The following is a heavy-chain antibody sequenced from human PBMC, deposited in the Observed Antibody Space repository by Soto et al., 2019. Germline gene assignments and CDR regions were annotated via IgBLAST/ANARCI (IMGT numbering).Heavy chain of an antibody. V-gene: IGHV3-33*01. D-gene: IGHD1-1*01. J-gene: IGHJ6*02. Sequence: GGSLRISCAASGFTFSSYGMHWVRQAPGKGLEWVAVIWYDGSNKYYADSVKGRFTISRDNSKNTPYLQMNSLRAEDTAVYYCASTTGTLPYYYYGMDVWGQGTTVTVSS. CDR3: ASTTGTLPYYYYGMDV. CDR2: IWYDGSNK. CDR1: GFTFSSYG.